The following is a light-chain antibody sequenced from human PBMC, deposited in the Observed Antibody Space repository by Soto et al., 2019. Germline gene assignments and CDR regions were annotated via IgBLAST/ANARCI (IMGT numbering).Light chain of an antibody. V-gene: IGLV3-21*02. CDR3: QVWHSSSDHYV. J-gene: IGLJ1*01. CDR2: DDS. Sequence: SYELTQPPSVSVAPGQTARITCGGNIIGSKSVHWYQQKPGQAPVLVVYDDSDRPSGIPERFSGSNSGNTATLTISRVEAGDEADYYCQVWHSSSDHYVFGTGTKLTVL. CDR1: IIGSKS.